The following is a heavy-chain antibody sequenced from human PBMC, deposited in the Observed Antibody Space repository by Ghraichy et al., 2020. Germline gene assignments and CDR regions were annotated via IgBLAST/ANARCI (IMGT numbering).Heavy chain of an antibody. CDR3: ARGLGLFTVAFDI. J-gene: IGHJ3*02. Sequence: GGSLRLSCAASGFTFSSYSMNWVRQAPGKGLEWVSSISSSSSYIYYADSVKGRFTISGANAKNSLYLQMNSLRAEDTAVCSCARGLGLFTVAFDIWGQGTMVTVSS. D-gene: IGHD7-27*01. V-gene: IGHV3-21*01. CDR1: GFTFSSYS. CDR2: ISSSSSYI.